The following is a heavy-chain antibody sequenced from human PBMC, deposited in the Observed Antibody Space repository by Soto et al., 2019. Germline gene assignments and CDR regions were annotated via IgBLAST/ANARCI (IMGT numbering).Heavy chain of an antibody. J-gene: IGHJ4*02. D-gene: IGHD1-26*01. CDR3: ARVLSTYSGSPFSGDY. CDR1: GFTFSSYA. Sequence: GGSLGLSCAASGFTFSSYAMHGVRQAPGKGLEWVAVISYDGSNKYYADSVKGRFTISRDNSKNTLYLQVNSLRAEDTAVYYCARVLSTYSGSPFSGDYWGQGTLVTVSS. V-gene: IGHV3-30-3*01. CDR2: ISYDGSNK.